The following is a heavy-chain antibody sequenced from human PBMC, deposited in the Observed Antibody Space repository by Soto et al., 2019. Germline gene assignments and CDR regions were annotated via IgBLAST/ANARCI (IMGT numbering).Heavy chain of an antibody. Sequence: PSETLSLTCAVSGGSISSGGYSWSWIRQPPGKGLEWIGYIYHSGSTYYNPSLKSRVTISVDRSKNQCSLKLSSVTAADTAVYYCARAGITMIVADALDIWGQGTRVTVS. J-gene: IGHJ3*02. CDR2: IYHSGST. CDR3: ARAGITMIVADALDI. CDR1: GGSISSGGYS. D-gene: IGHD3-22*01. V-gene: IGHV4-30-2*01.